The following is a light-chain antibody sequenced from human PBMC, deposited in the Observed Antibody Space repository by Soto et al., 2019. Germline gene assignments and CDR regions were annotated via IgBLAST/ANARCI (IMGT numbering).Light chain of an antibody. Sequence: EIVMKQSPATLSLSRGEKATLSCRASHRVSSNLAWDQQKPGQSPRLLIYGASTRATGIPARFSGSGSGKEFTVTIRSLQSAEFAVYYCQQYNNWPPLTFGQGTKVEIK. V-gene: IGKV3-15*01. J-gene: IGKJ1*01. CDR1: HRVSSN. CDR3: QQYNNWPPLT. CDR2: GAS.